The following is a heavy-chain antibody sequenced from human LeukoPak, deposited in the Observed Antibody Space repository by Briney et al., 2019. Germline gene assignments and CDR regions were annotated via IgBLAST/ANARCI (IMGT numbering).Heavy chain of an antibody. Sequence: ASVKVSCKASGYTFTSYDINWVRQATGQGLEWVGWMNPNSGSTGYAQKFQGRVTMTRNTSISTAYMELSSLRSEDTAVYYCARGPEMGYELGIDYWGQGTLVTVSS. CDR1: GYTFTSYD. CDR3: ARGPEMGYELGIDY. J-gene: IGHJ4*02. V-gene: IGHV1-8*01. D-gene: IGHD5-24*01. CDR2: MNPNSGST.